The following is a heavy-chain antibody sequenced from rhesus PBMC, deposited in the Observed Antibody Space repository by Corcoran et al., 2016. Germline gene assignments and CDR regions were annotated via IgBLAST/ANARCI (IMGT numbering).Heavy chain of an antibody. CDR1: GFTSGNSD. CDR2: ISSGGSI. V-gene: IGHV3S43*01. CDR3: AKDSTRMITVTIYDAFDF. J-gene: IGHJ3*01. D-gene: IGHD3-9*01. Sequence: EVQLVESGGGLVQPGSLRLSCAAPGFTSGNSDLIWIRQAPGKGLEWVSYISSGGSIYYSDSVKGRFTISRDNAKNTMYRQMSSLRVEDTAVYYCAKDSTRMITVTIYDAFDFCGQGLRVTVTS.